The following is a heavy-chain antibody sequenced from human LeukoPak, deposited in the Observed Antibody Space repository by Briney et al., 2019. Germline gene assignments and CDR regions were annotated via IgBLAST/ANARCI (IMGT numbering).Heavy chain of an antibody. J-gene: IGHJ4*02. D-gene: IGHD1-1*01. CDR3: ANTKQFEY. CDR1: GFTFTSYN. CDR2: ITSSSSSI. V-gene: IGHV3-21*01. Sequence: GGSLRLSCAASGFTFTSYNMNWVRQAPGKGLEWVSSITSSSSSIYYADSVKGRFTISRDNAKNSLYLQMNSLRAEDTAVYYCANTKQFEYWGQGTLVTVSS.